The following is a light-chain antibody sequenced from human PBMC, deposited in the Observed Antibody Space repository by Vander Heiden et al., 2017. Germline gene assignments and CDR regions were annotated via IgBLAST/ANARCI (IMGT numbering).Light chain of an antibody. V-gene: IGKV3-15*01. CDR3: QQYNNWPPLT. Sequence: EIVMTQSPATLSVSPGERATLSCRASQSVSSNLAWYQQKPGQAPRLLIYGASTGATGIPARFSGSGSGTEFTLTISSLQSEDFAVYYCQQYNNWPPLTFGGGPRWRSN. CDR1: QSVSSN. CDR2: GAS. J-gene: IGKJ4*01.